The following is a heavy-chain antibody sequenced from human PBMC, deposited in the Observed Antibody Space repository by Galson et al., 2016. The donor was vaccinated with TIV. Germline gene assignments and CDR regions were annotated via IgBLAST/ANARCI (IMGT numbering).Heavy chain of an antibody. CDR1: GLIVTDNS. Sequence: SLRLSCAASGLIVTDNSMTWVRQAPGKGLEWVALIYDDGKKMYADSVQGRFTISRDSSKNVLYLQMTSLRGEDTAAYFCARDRRHCGNECFLRYYYGMDVWGQGTTVTVSS. J-gene: IGHJ6*02. CDR3: ARDRRHCGNECFLRYYYGMDV. V-gene: IGHV3-66*02. CDR2: IYDDGKK. D-gene: IGHD2-21*01.